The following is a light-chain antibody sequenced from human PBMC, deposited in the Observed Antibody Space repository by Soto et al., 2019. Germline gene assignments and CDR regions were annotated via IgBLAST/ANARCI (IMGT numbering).Light chain of an antibody. CDR1: TSNIAGNT. V-gene: IGLV1-44*01. J-gene: IGLJ7*01. Sequence: QSALTQPPSLSGTPGQRVTISCSGSTSNIAGNTVHWYQHLPETAPKLLIYIYDQRPSGVPDRFSGSKSGTSASLAISGLQSEDEADYYCATWDDSLNAAVFGGGTPLTVL. CDR2: IYD. CDR3: ATWDDSLNAAV.